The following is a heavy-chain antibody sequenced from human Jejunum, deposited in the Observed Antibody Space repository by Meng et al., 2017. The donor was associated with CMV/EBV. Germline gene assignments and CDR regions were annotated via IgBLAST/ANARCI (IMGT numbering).Heavy chain of an antibody. CDR2: IYPNGNT. CDR3: ARDAPPNNYGWFDP. CDR1: GGSISSYY. Sequence: QGQLPEAGPGLVKPSVTLSRTCSDAGGSISSYYWSWIRQRAGKGLEWIGRIYPNGNTNYNPSLKSRVTMSIDTSKNQFSLKLTSVTAADTAVYYCARDAPPNNYGWFDPWGQGTLVTVSS. D-gene: IGHD5-18*01. V-gene: IGHV4-4*07. J-gene: IGHJ5*02.